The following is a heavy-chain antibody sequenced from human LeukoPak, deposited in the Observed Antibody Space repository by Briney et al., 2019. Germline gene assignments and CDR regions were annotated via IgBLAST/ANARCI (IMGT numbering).Heavy chain of an antibody. CDR2: ITGSGDTT. CDR1: GFTVSSNY. D-gene: IGHD4-17*01. CDR3: ARDYGDPYYYGVDV. Sequence: GGSLRLSCAASGFTVSSNYMSWVRLTPGKGLEWISAITGSGDTTYYADSVKGRFTISRDNAKNTVYLQMNSLRAEDTAVYYCARDYGDPYYYGVDVWGQGTTVTVSS. V-gene: IGHV3-66*01. J-gene: IGHJ6*02.